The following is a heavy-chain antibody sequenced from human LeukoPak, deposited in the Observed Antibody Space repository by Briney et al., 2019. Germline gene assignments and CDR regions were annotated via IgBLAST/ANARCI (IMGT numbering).Heavy chain of an antibody. CDR3: ARHLIVTSGYFYYGMDV. D-gene: IGHD1-26*01. CDR2: IFYSGST. V-gene: IGHV4-59*08. CDR1: GGSISSYY. Sequence: SETLSLTCTVSGGSISSYYWSWIRQPAGKGLEWIGYIFYSGSTNYNPSLKSRVTISVDTSKNQFSLKLSSVTAADTAVYYCARHLIVTSGYFYYGMDVWGQGTTVTVSS. J-gene: IGHJ6*02.